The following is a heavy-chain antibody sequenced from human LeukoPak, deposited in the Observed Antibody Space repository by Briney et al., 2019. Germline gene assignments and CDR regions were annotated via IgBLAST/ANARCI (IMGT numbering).Heavy chain of an antibody. D-gene: IGHD6-25*01. CDR2: IYYSGTT. CDR1: GGSISTYY. Sequence: SETLSLTCTVSGGSISTYYWNWIRQPPGKGLEWIGYIYYSGTTNYNPSLKSRVSISVDTSKNQFSLKLSSVTAADTAVYYCARDRRLDYFDYWGQGTLVTVSS. J-gene: IGHJ4*02. CDR3: ARDRRLDYFDY. V-gene: IGHV4-59*01.